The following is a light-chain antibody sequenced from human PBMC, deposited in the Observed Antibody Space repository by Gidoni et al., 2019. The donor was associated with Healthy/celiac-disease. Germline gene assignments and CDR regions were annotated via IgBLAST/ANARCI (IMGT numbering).Light chain of an antibody. V-gene: IGLV3-19*01. CDR1: SLRSYY. CDR3: NSRDSSGNHVV. CDR2: GKN. J-gene: IGLJ2*01. Sequence: SSEMTPDPAVSVALGQTVRITCRGDSLRSYYASWYQQKPGQAPVLVIYGKNNRPSGIPDRFSGSSSGNTACLTITGAQAEDEADYYCNSRDSSGNHVVFGGGTKLTVL.